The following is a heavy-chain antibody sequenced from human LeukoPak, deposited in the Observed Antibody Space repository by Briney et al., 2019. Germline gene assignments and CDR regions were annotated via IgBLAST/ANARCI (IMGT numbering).Heavy chain of an antibody. V-gene: IGHV3-20*04. Sequence: GPLRLSCASSGFRLDDHAMSWVRQAPGKGLEWVAGINWNAGTTGYRGSVKGRFTISRDNAKNSLYLQMNSLRAEDTALYYCARDSGNNWDANYFDAWGQGTLVTVSS. J-gene: IGHJ5*02. CDR2: INWNAGTT. CDR1: GFRLDDHA. D-gene: IGHD1-1*01. CDR3: ARDSGNNWDANYFDA.